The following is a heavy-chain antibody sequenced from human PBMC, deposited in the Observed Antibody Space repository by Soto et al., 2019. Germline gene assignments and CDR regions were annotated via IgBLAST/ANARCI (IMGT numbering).Heavy chain of an antibody. CDR3: AKDALGLQLYWYFDL. Sequence: QVQLVESGGGVVQPGRSLRLSCAASGFTFSSYGMHWVRQAPGKGLEWVAVISYDGSNKYYADSVKGRFTISRDNSKNTLYLQMNSLRAEDTAVYYCAKDALGLQLYWYFDLWGRGTLVTVSS. J-gene: IGHJ2*01. D-gene: IGHD1-1*01. V-gene: IGHV3-30*18. CDR1: GFTFSSYG. CDR2: ISYDGSNK.